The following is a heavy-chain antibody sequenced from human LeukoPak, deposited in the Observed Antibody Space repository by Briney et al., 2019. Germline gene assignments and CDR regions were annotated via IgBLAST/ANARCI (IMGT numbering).Heavy chain of an antibody. CDR1: GGSISSSSYD. CDR3: ARHEVRGARSFDY. CDR2: IYYSGST. J-gene: IGHJ4*02. D-gene: IGHD3-10*01. V-gene: IGHV4-39*01. Sequence: SETLSLTCTVSGGSISSSSYDWGWIREPAGKGLEWIETIYYSGSTYYNPSLKSRVTISVDTSKNQFSLKLSSVTAADTAVYYCARHEVRGARSFDYWGQGTLVTVSS.